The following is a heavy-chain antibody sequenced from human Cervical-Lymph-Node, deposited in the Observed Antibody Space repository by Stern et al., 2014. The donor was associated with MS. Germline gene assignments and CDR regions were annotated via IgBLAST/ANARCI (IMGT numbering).Heavy chain of an antibody. D-gene: IGHD6-6*01. J-gene: IGHJ5*02. Sequence: QVQLQQWGAGLLKPSETLSLTCAVYGGSFDAFYWSWIRQPPGKGLEWIGEISHSGYTNYNPSLKSRVTISVETSKNQFSLKLSSVTAADTAVYYCARTWIAVRNTKWFDPWGQGTLVTVSS. CDR1: GGSFDAFY. CDR3: ARTWIAVRNTKWFDP. CDR2: ISHSGYT. V-gene: IGHV4-34*01.